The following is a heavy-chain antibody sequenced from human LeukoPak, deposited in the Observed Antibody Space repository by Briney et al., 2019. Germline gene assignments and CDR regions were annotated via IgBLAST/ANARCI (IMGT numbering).Heavy chain of an antibody. J-gene: IGHJ4*02. CDR3: ARGFFGYDSSPHFY. V-gene: IGHV3-30-3*01. D-gene: IGHD3-22*01. Sequence: GGSLRLSCAASGFTFSSYAMHWVRQAPGKGLEWVAVISYDGSNKYYADSVKGRFTISRDNSKNTLYLQMNSLRAEDTAVYHCARGFFGYDSSPHFYWGQGTLVTVSS. CDR2: ISYDGSNK. CDR1: GFTFSSYA.